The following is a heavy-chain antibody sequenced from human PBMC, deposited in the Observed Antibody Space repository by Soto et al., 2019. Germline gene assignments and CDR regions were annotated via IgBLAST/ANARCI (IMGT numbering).Heavy chain of an antibody. Sequence: GGSLRLSCAASGFTFSGSALHWVRQASGKGLEWVGRIRSKVNTYATVYAASVKGRFTISRDDSKNTAYLQMNSLKTEDTAVYYCTRQYDYGDYLGSGDVFDIWGQGTMVT. CDR1: GFTFSGSA. D-gene: IGHD4-17*01. V-gene: IGHV3-73*01. CDR3: TRQYDYGDYLGSGDVFDI. J-gene: IGHJ3*02. CDR2: IRSKVNTYAT.